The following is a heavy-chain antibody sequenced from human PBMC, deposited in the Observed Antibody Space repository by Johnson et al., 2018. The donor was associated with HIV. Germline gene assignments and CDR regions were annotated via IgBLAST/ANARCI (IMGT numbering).Heavy chain of an antibody. Sequence: VQLVESGGGLVKPGGSLRLSCVASGFTFSNAWMSWVRQAPGKGPEWVGRIKSKTDGGTTDYAAPVKGRFTISRDDSKNTLYLQMNSLKIEDTAVYYCTDYNFWTKRAFDIWGQGTMVTVSS. J-gene: IGHJ3*02. CDR3: TDYNFWTKRAFDI. V-gene: IGHV3-15*01. CDR1: GFTFSNAW. D-gene: IGHD3-3*01. CDR2: IKSKTDGGTT.